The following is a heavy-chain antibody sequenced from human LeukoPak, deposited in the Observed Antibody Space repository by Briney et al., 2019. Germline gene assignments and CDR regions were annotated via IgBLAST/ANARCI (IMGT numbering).Heavy chain of an antibody. CDR2: IFYSGST. CDR1: SGSISTSNYY. D-gene: IGHD2-8*01. J-gene: IGHJ5*02. CDR3: ARGLGLIAMFDP. V-gene: IGHV4-39*07. Sequence: SETLSLTCTVSSGSISTSNYYWGWVRQPPGKALEWIGNIFYSGSTYYNPSLKSRVTISLDTSKTQFSLKLNSVTAADTAVFYCARGLGLIAMFDPWGQGTLVTVSS.